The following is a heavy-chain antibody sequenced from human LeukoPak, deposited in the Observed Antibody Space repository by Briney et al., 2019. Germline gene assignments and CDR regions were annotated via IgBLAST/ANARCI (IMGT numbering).Heavy chain of an antibody. V-gene: IGHV3-66*01. D-gene: IGHD2-21*02. CDR2: IYSGGIT. J-gene: IGHJ4*02. Sequence: GGSLRLSCAASGFSVSSNYMGWVRRAPGKGLEWVSLIYSGGITYYADSVNGRFTISRDNSKTTLFFRMNSLRAEDTAVYYCARAVTVVTRGGLVFDYWGQGTLVTVSS. CDR1: GFSVSSNY. CDR3: ARAVTVVTRGGLVFDY.